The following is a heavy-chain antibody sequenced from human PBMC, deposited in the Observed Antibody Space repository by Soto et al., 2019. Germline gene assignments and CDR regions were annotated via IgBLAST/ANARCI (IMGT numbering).Heavy chain of an antibody. Sequence: EVQLVESGGGLVQPGGSLRLSCAASGFTFSSYWMHWVRQAPGKGLVWVSRINSDGSSTSYADSVKGRFTISRDNAKNTLYLQINSLRAEDTAVYYCARDAWFGPEGYYGMDVWGQGTTVTVSS. V-gene: IGHV3-74*01. CDR3: ARDAWFGPEGYYGMDV. CDR2: INSDGSST. D-gene: IGHD3-10*01. J-gene: IGHJ6*02. CDR1: GFTFSSYW.